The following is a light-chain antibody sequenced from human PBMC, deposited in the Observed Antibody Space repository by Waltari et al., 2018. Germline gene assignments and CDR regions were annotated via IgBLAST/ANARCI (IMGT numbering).Light chain of an antibody. CDR3: AAWDDSLDYV. CDR2: NNN. CDR1: NSNIGNNA. V-gene: IGLV1-44*01. J-gene: IGLJ1*01. Sequence: QSVLTQPPSASATPGQRVTISCSGSNSNIGNNAVNWYQQLPGTAPKLLIYNNNQRPAGVPVRFSGSKSATSAFLAISVLQSEDEADYFCAAWDDSLDYVFGTGTKVTVL.